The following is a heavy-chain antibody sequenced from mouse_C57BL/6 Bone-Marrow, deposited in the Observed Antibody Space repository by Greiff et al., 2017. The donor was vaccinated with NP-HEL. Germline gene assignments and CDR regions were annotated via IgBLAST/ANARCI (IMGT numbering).Heavy chain of an antibody. CDR3: ARNLYYYGSSYAPYAMDY. CDR2: IYPRSGNT. Sequence: QVQLQQSGAELARPGASVKLSCKASGYTFTSYGISWVKQRTGQGLEWIGEIYPRSGNTYYNEKFKGKATLTAYKSSSTAYMELRSLTSEDSAVYFCARNLYYYGSSYAPYAMDYWGQGTSVTVSS. V-gene: IGHV1-81*01. D-gene: IGHD1-1*01. CDR1: GYTFTSYG. J-gene: IGHJ4*01.